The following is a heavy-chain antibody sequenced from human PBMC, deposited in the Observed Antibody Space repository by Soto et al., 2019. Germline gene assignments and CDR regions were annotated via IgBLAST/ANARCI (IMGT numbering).Heavy chain of an antibody. CDR1: GGSFSGYY. CDR3: GRGVYTTIFGAVSLDY. CDR2: INHSGST. Sequence: SETLSLTCAVYGGSFSGYYWSWIRQPPGKGLEWIGEINHSGSTNYNPSLKSRVTISVDTSKNQFSLKLSSVTAADTAVYYCGRGVYTTIFGAVSLDYWGQGTLVTVSS. V-gene: IGHV4-34*01. D-gene: IGHD3-3*01. J-gene: IGHJ4*02.